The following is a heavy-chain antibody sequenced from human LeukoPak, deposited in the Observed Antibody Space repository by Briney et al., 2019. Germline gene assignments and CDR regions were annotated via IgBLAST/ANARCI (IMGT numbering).Heavy chain of an antibody. CDR2: MNPNSGNT. D-gene: IGHD2-2*02. CDR1: GYTFTSYD. CDR3: ARGQRYCSSTSCYTFDY. Sequence: GASVKVSCKASGYTFTSYDINWVRQATGQGLEWMGWMNPNSGNTGYVQKFQGRVTMTRNTSISTAYMELSSLRSEDTAVYYCARGQRYCSSTSCYTFDYWGQGTLVTVSS. V-gene: IGHV1-8*01. J-gene: IGHJ4*02.